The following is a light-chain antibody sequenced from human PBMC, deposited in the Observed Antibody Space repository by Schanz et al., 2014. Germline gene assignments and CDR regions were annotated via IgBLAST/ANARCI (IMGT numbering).Light chain of an antibody. CDR2: AVS. Sequence: QSALTQPASVSGSPGQSITISCTGTSSDVGYYDNVSWYQQHPGKAPKLIIYAVSNRPSGVSDRFSGSKSGNAASLTISGLQAEDEADYYCSSYRRNSTTTHVVFGGGTKLTVL. J-gene: IGLJ2*01. CDR1: SSDVGYYDN. CDR3: SSYRRNSTTTHVV. V-gene: IGLV2-14*03.